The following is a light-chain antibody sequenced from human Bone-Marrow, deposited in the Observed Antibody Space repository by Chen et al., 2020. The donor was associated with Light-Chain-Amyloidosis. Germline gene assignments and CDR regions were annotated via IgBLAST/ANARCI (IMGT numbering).Light chain of an antibody. CDR1: DIGSTS. Sequence: YVLTQPSSVSGGPGQTATTACGGNDIGSTSVHWYQQTPGQAPLLVVYDDSDRPSGIPERLSGSNSGNTATLTISRVEAGDEADYYCQVWDRSSDRPVFGGGTKLTVL. J-gene: IGLJ3*02. V-gene: IGLV3-21*02. CDR2: DDS. CDR3: QVWDRSSDRPV.